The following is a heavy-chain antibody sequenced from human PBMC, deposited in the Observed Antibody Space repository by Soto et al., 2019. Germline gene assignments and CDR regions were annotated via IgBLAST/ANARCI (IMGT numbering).Heavy chain of an antibody. J-gene: IGHJ3*02. CDR2: ISYDGSNK. V-gene: IGHV3-30-3*01. D-gene: IGHD3-9*01. Sequence: GGSLRLSCSVSGFTFSNFDMHWVRQAPGKGLEWVAVISYDGSNKYYADSVKGRFTISRDNSKNTLYLQMNSLRAEDTAVFYCARDRRYYDILTGYHDHDAFDIWGQGTMVTVSS. CDR3: ARDRRYYDILTGYHDHDAFDI. CDR1: GFTFSNFD.